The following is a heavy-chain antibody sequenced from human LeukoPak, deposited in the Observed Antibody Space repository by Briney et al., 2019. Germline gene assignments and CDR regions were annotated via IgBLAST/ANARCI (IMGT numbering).Heavy chain of an antibody. Sequence: SETLSLTCTVSGYSISSGYYWGWIRLPPGKGLEWIGSIYHSGSTYYNPSLKSRVTISVDTSKNQFSLKLSSVTAADTAVYYCARLTTVTPRTDFDIWGQGTLVTVSS. V-gene: IGHV4-38-2*02. CDR3: ARLTTVTPRTDFDI. D-gene: IGHD4-17*01. J-gene: IGHJ3*02. CDR1: GYSISSGYY. CDR2: IYHSGST.